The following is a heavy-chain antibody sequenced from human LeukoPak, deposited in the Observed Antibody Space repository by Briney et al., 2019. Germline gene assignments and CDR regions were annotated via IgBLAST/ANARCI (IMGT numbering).Heavy chain of an antibody. J-gene: IGHJ4*02. Sequence: GGSLRLSCAASGFTFSNYAMSWVRQAPGKGLEWVSSISGSGGSTYYADSVKGRFTISRDNSKNTLFLQMNSLRAEDTAVYYCAKDPYYYDTSGYNGGYWGQGTLVTVSS. CDR3: AKDPYYYDTSGYNGGY. CDR2: ISGSGGST. CDR1: GFTFSNYA. V-gene: IGHV3-23*01. D-gene: IGHD3-22*01.